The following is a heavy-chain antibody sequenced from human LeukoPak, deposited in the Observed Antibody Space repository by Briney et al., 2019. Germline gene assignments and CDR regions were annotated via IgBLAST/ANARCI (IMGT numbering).Heavy chain of an antibody. CDR3: AXXXXXXXXAIRGYFDY. V-gene: IGHV1-2*02. D-gene: IGHD2-2*01. CDR1: GYTFTGYY. CDR2: INPNSGGT. J-gene: IGHJ4*02. Sequence: ASVKVSCKASGYTFTGYYMHWVRQAPGQGLEWMGWINPNSGGTNYAQKFQGRVTMTRDTSISTAYMELSRLRSDDTAVYYCAXXXXXXXXAIRGYFDYWGQGTLVTVSS.